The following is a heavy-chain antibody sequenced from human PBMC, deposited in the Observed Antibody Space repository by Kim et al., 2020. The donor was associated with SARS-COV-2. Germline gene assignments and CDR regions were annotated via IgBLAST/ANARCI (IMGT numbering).Heavy chain of an antibody. CDR3: ARDHSSDWFDP. Sequence: KYYADSVKGRFTISRDNSKNTLYLQMNSLRAEDTAVYYCARDHSSDWFDPWGQGTLVTVSS. V-gene: IGHV3-33*01. D-gene: IGHD6-19*01. J-gene: IGHJ5*02. CDR2: K.